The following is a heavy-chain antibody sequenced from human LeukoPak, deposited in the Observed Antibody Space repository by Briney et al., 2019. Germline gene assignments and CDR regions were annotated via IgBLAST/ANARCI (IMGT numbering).Heavy chain of an antibody. CDR1: GGSISSYY. CDR3: ASSNCGWGAFDI. V-gene: IGHV4-4*07. D-gene: IGHD6-19*01. CDR2: IYTSGST. J-gene: IGHJ3*02. Sequence: LETLSLTCTVSGGSISSYYWSWIRQPAGKGLEWIGRIYTSGSTNYNPSLKSRVTMSVDTSKNQFSLKLSSVTAADTAVYYCASSNCGWGAFDIWGHGTMVTVSS.